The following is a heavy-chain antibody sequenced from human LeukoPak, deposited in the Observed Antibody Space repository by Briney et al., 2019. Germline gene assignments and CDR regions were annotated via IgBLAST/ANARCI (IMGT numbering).Heavy chain of an antibody. CDR3: ARAQGIPGYCSSTSCYYWFDP. V-gene: IGHV1-8*01. D-gene: IGHD2-2*01. CDR1: GYTFTSYD. Sequence: ASVKVSCKASGYTFTSYDINRVRQATGQGLEWMGWMNPNSGNTGYAQKFQGRVTMTRNTSISTAYMELSSLRSEDTAVYYCARAQGIPGYCSSTSCYYWFDPWGQGTLVTVSS. J-gene: IGHJ5*02. CDR2: MNPNSGNT.